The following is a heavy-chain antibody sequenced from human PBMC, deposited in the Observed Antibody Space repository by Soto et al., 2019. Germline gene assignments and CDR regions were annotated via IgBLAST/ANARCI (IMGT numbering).Heavy chain of an antibody. CDR1: GGSISSYY. V-gene: IGHV4-59*01. CDR2: IYYSGST. D-gene: IGHD6-6*01. CDR3: AREYSSSSPFFDY. J-gene: IGHJ4*02. Sequence: QVQLQESGPGLVKPSETLSLTCTVSGGSISSYYWSWIRQPPGNGLEWIGYIYYSGSTNYNPSLKSRVTISVDTSKNQFSLKLSSVTAADTAVYYCAREYSSSSPFFDYWGQGTLVTVSS.